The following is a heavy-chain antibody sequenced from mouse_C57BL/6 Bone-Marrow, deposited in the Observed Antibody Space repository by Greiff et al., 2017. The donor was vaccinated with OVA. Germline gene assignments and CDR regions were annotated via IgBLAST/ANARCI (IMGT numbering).Heavy chain of an antibody. Sequence: QVQLQQSGAELVRPGASVTLSCKASGYTFTDYEMHWVKQTPVHGLEWIGAIDPETGGTAYNQKFKGKAILTADKSSSTAYMELRSLTSEDSAVYYCTRTPLSHRGFFDYWGQGTTLTVSS. D-gene: IGHD1-1*02. J-gene: IGHJ2*01. CDR1: GYTFTDYE. CDR2: IDPETGGT. CDR3: TRTPLSHRGFFDY. V-gene: IGHV1-15*01.